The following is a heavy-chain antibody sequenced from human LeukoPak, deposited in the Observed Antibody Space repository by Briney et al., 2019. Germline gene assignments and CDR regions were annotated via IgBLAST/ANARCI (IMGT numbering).Heavy chain of an antibody. V-gene: IGHV3-30*02. D-gene: IGHD1-1*01. CDR3: SQLERRSASDAFDI. CDR2: IRYDGSNK. Sequence: GGSLRLSCAASGFTFSSYGMHWVRQAPGKGLEWVAFIRYDGSNKYYADSVKGQFTISRDNSKNTLYLQMNSLRAEDTAVYYCSQLERRSASDAFDIWGQGTMVTVSS. J-gene: IGHJ3*02. CDR1: GFTFSSYG.